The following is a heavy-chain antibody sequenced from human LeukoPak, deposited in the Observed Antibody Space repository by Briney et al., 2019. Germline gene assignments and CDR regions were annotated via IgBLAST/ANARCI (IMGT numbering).Heavy chain of an antibody. CDR3: ARDSSPYDSSGLTVDY. V-gene: IGHV3-21*01. D-gene: IGHD3-22*01. J-gene: IGHJ4*02. CDR1: GFTFSSYI. Sequence: PGGSLKLSCAASGFTFSSYIMNWVRQAPGKGLEWVSSISSSSSYIYYADSVKGRFTISRDNAKNSLYLQMNSLRAEDTAVYYCARDSSPYDSSGLTVDYWGQGTLVTVSS. CDR2: ISSSSSYI.